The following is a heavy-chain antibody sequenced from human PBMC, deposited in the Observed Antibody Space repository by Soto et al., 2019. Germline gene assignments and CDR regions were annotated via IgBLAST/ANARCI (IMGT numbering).Heavy chain of an antibody. J-gene: IGHJ4*02. CDR2: INHSGST. CDR3: ARRIGEGHYGSGSYSAYFDY. Sequence: SETQSLTCTVYGGYFGGYYWSWIRQPPGKGLEWIGEINHSGSTNYNPSLKSRVTISVDTSKNQFSLKLSSVTAADTAVYYCARRIGEGHYGSGSYSAYFDYWGQGTLVTVSS. V-gene: IGHV4-34*01. CDR1: GGYFGGYY. D-gene: IGHD3-10*01.